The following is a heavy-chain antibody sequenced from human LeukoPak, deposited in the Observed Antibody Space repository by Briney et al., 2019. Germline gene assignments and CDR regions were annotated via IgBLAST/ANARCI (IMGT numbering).Heavy chain of an antibody. Sequence: SEALSLTCTVSGGSISSYYWNWIRQPPGKGLEWIGYIYYSGSTNYNPSLKSRVTISVDTSKNQFSLKLSSVTAAETAVYYCARQIVVVPAALYWFDPWGQGTLVTVSS. J-gene: IGHJ5*02. D-gene: IGHD2-15*01. CDR3: ARQIVVVPAALYWFDP. V-gene: IGHV4-59*08. CDR1: GGSISSYY. CDR2: IYYSGST.